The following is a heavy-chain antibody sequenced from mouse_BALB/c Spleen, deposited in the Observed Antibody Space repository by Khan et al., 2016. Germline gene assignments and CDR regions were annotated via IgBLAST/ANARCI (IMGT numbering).Heavy chain of an antibody. J-gene: IGHJ3*01. CDR3: ARTPYDYDVGFAY. V-gene: IGHV14-3*02. CDR2: IDPANGNT. Sequence: VQLQQSGAELVKPGASVKLSCTASGFNIKDPYMHWVKQRPEQGLEWIGRIDPANGNTKYDPKFQGKATITADTSSNTAYLQLSSLTSEDTAVYSCARTPYDYDVGFAYWGQGTLVTVSA. CDR1: GFNIKDPY. D-gene: IGHD2-4*01.